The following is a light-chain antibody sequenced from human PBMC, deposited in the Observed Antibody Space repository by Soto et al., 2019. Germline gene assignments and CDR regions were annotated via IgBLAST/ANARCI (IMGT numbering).Light chain of an antibody. CDR2: DND. CDR3: ATWDDSRNGYV. V-gene: IGLV1-44*01. CDR1: SSNIGSNT. Sequence: QSVLTQPPSASGTPGQRVTISASVSSSNIGSNTVSWYQQVPGTAPKLLIYDNDERPSGVPGRFSGSKSGTSASLAIIGLQSEDEADYYCATWDDSRNGYVFGPGTKVTVL. J-gene: IGLJ1*01.